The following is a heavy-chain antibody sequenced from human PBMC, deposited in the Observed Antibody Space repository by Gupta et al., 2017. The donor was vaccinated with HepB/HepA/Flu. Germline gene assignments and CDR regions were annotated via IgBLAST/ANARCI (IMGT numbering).Heavy chain of an antibody. CDR1: GYTFTGYY. D-gene: IGHD1-26*01. CDR2: INPTRGAK. J-gene: IGHJ4*02. V-gene: IGHV1-2*02. CDR3: AREGVGATSGGADY. Sequence: QVQLVQSGAEVKKPGSSVKVSCKASGYTFTGYYMHWVRQAPGQGLEWMGWINPTRGAKTKAQKFQGRVTRPRETSISPPYWELGRLRSDDTAVYYCAREGVGATSGGADYWGQGTLVTVSS.